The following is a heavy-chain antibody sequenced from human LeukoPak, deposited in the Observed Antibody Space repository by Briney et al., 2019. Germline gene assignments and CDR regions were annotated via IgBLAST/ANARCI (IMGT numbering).Heavy chain of an antibody. CDR1: GFTFSSYG. CDR2: IRYDGSNK. D-gene: IGHD3-10*01. Sequence: GGSLRLSCAASGFTFSSYGMHWVRQAPGKGLEWVAVIRYDGSNKYYADSVKGRFTISRDNSKNTLYLQMNSLRAEDTAVYYCAKDRPYYADYWGQGTLVTVSS. V-gene: IGHV3-30*02. J-gene: IGHJ4*02. CDR3: AKDRPYYADY.